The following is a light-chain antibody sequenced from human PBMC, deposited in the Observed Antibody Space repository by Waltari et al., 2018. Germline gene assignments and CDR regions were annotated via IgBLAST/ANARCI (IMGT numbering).Light chain of an antibody. CDR1: STDIGAHDF. CDR3: SSYTRGRTYV. V-gene: IGLV2-14*03. Sequence: SALTQPASVSGSPGQSIAISCSGSSTDIGAHDFVSWYQQHPGIAPKLIIFDVSSRPSGISYRFSGSKFGNTASLTIFGLQAEDEADYYCSSYTRGRTYVFGSGTKVTVL. CDR2: DVS. J-gene: IGLJ1*01.